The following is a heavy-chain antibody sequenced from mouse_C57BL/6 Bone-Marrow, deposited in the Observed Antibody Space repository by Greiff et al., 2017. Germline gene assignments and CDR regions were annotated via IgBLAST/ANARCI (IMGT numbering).Heavy chain of an antibody. D-gene: IGHD1-1*01. V-gene: IGHV1-53*01. Sequence: QVQLQQPGTELVKPGASVKLSCKASGYTFTSYWMHWVKQRPGQGLEWIGNINPSNGGTNYNEKFKSKATLTVDKSSRTAYMPLTSLTSEDAAVYYCARTLLFSWYFNVWGTGTTVTVSS. CDR1: GYTFTSYW. CDR3: ARTLLFSWYFNV. CDR2: INPSNGGT. J-gene: IGHJ1*03.